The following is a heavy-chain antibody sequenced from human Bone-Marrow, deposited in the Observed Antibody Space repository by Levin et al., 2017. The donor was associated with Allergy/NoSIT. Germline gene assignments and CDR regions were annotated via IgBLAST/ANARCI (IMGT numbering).Heavy chain of an antibody. CDR1: GGSVSGGAYY. CDR2: IHYSGTT. Sequence: ASETLSLTCSVSGGSVSGGAYYWSWIRQHPGKALEWIGYIHYSGTTYYNPSLRSRLTMSVDTSKNQFFLNLRSVTSADTAVYFCARTDYGDYWRNFDYWGQGILVTVSS. D-gene: IGHD4-17*01. V-gene: IGHV4-31*03. CDR3: ARTDYGDYWRNFDY. J-gene: IGHJ4*02.